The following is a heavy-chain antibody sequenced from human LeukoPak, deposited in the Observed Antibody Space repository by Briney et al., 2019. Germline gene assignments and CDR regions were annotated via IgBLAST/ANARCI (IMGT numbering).Heavy chain of an antibody. D-gene: IGHD6-13*01. Sequence: PSETLSLTCTVSGGSISSYYWGWIRQPPGKGLEWIGSIYYSGSTYYNPSLKSRVTISVDTSKNQFSLKLSSVTAADTAVYYCARLGLAVAVAGTAISYWGQGTLVTVSS. CDR1: GGSISSYY. J-gene: IGHJ4*02. CDR2: IYYSGST. V-gene: IGHV4-39*01. CDR3: ARLGLAVAVAGTAISY.